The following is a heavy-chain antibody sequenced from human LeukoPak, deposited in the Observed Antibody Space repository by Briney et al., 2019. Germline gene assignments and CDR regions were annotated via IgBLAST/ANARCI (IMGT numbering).Heavy chain of an antibody. D-gene: IGHD6-13*01. Sequence: GGSLRLSCAASGFTFSGYGIHWVRQAPGKGLEWVAFIRSDGSVKYYADSVRGRFTISRDNSKNTLYLQMNSLRAEDTAVYYCAKDEAAAGVDFDYWGQGTLVTVYS. V-gene: IGHV3-30*02. CDR1: GFTFSGYG. CDR3: AKDEAAAGVDFDY. CDR2: IRSDGSVK. J-gene: IGHJ4*02.